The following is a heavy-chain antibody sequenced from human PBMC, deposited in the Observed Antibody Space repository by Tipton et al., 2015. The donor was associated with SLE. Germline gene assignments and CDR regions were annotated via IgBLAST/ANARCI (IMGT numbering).Heavy chain of an antibody. Sequence: FLRLSCTASRFTLGDYWMSWVRQAPGKGLEWVANIKQDGSEQYYLNSVRGRFTISRDNAKNSLYLQMNSLRGEDTAVYYCARDRGSSWDYWGQGTLVTVSS. D-gene: IGHD6-13*01. CDR1: RFTLGDYW. CDR2: IKQDGSEQ. CDR3: ARDRGSSWDY. J-gene: IGHJ4*02. V-gene: IGHV3-7*01.